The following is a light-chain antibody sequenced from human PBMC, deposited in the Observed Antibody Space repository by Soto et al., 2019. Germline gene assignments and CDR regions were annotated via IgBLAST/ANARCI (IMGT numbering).Light chain of an antibody. CDR3: RSFTVRAAPYV. Sequence: QSVLAQPASVSGSPGQSITISCPGTSSDVDNGYDSVSWYQQHPGKAPKLILYEVTNRPSGVSSRFSGSKSGNTASLTIPGLQAEDYADYYWRSFTVRAAPYVFGSGTKVTVL. V-gene: IGLV2-14*01. CDR1: SSDVDNGYDS. J-gene: IGLJ1*01. CDR2: EVT.